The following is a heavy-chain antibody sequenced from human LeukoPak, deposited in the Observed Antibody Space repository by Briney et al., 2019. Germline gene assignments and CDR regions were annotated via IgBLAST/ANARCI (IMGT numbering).Heavy chain of an antibody. D-gene: IGHD2-2*02. CDR3: ARGPLVVPAAILPAGFDY. CDR1: GGSISSSSYY. CDR2: IYYSGST. V-gene: IGHV4-39*07. J-gene: IGHJ4*02. Sequence: SSETLSLTCTVSGGSISSSSYYWGWIRQPPGKGLEWIGSIYYSGSTYYNPSLKSRVTISVDTSKNQFSLKLSSVTAADTAVYYCARGPLVVPAAILPAGFDYWGQGTLVTVSS.